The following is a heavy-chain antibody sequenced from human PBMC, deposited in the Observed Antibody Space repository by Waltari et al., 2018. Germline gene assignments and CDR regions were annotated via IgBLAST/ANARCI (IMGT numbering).Heavy chain of an antibody. V-gene: IGHV1-3*01. D-gene: IGHD3-22*01. Sequence: QVQLVQSGAEVKKPGASVKVSCKASGYTFTSYAMHWVRQAPGQRLEWMGWINAGNGNTKYSQKFQGRVTITRDTSASTAYMELSSLRSEDTAVYYCARGRRGTMIVVVYNWFDPWGQGTLVTVSS. CDR1: GYTFTSYA. J-gene: IGHJ5*02. CDR2: INAGNGNT. CDR3: ARGRRGTMIVVVYNWFDP.